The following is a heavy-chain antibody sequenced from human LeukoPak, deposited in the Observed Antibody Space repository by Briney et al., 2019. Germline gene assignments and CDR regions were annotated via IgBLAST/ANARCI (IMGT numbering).Heavy chain of an antibody. Sequence: PGGSLRLSCAASGFTFSSYAMHWVRQAPGKGLEWVAFISYYESNKYYADSVKGRFTISRDNPKNTLYLQMNRLRAEDTAVYYCARDQTVTTERYDYYYYYGMDVWGEGTTVTV. CDR3: ARDQTVTTERYDYYYYYGMDV. J-gene: IGHJ6*02. D-gene: IGHD4-11*01. CDR1: GFTFSSYA. V-gene: IGHV3-30-3*01. CDR2: ISYYESNK.